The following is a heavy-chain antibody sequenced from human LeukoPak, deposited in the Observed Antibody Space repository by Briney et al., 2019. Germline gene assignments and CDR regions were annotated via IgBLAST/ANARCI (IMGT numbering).Heavy chain of an antibody. Sequence: KTSETLSLTCVVSGESFSAYYWSWIRQPPGKGLEWIGEINHSGSTNYNPSLKSRVTISVDTSKNQFSLSLSSVTAADTAVYYCARIYDSSGHPRWGQGTLVTVSS. CDR2: INHSGST. J-gene: IGHJ4*02. CDR3: ARIYDSSGHPR. V-gene: IGHV4-34*01. D-gene: IGHD3-22*01. CDR1: GESFSAYY.